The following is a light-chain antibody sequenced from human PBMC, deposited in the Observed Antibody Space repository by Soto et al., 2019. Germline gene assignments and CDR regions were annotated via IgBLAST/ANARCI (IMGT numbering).Light chain of an antibody. CDR1: RSVSNS. CDR3: QQRSSWPPWT. CDR2: GAS. Sequence: EIVLTQSPATLSLSPGERATLSCRASRSVSNSVAWYQQKPGQAPRLLVYGASTRATGTPARFSGSGSGTDFTLTISSLEPEDSAVYYCQQRSSWPPWTFGQGTKVEI. J-gene: IGKJ1*01. V-gene: IGKV3-11*01.